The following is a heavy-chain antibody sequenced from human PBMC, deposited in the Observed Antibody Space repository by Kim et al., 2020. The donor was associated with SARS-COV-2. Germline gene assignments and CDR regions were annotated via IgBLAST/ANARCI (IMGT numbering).Heavy chain of an antibody. D-gene: IGHD3-3*01. CDR1: GGSISSGDYY. J-gene: IGHJ5*02. CDR2: IYYSGST. CDR3: ARERGGDFWSGYSFDP. Sequence: SETLSLTCTVSGGSISSGDYYWSWIRQPPGKGLEWIGYIYYSGSTYYNPSLKSRVTISVDTSKNQFSLKLSSVTAADTAVYYCARERGGDFWSGYSFDPWGQGTLVTVSS. V-gene: IGHV4-30-4*01.